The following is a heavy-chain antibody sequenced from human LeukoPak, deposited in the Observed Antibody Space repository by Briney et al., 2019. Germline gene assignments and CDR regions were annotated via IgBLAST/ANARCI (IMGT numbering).Heavy chain of an antibody. V-gene: IGHV3-74*01. D-gene: IGHD1-14*01. CDR1: GFTFSSYW. Sequence: GGSLRLSCAASGFTFSSYWMHWVRQVPGKGLVWVSRINPGGSSTAYADSVKGRFTISRDNAKNTLYLEMDSLRAEDTAIYYCARSNQADDYWGQGTLVTVSS. J-gene: IGHJ4*02. CDR3: ARSNQADDY. CDR2: INPGGSST.